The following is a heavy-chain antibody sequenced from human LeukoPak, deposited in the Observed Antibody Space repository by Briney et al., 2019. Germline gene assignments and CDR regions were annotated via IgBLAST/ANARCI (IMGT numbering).Heavy chain of an antibody. CDR3: ARDPVLYSSSWPSFDY. Sequence: ASVKLSCTASGYTFTGSYMHWVRHAPGQGLEGMGLINPNSGGTNYEQKFQGRVTKTRGTSISTGYMELSRLRSDDTAVYYCARDPVLYSSSWPSFDYWGQGTLVTVSS. J-gene: IGHJ4*02. CDR1: GYTFTGSY. D-gene: IGHD6-13*01. V-gene: IGHV1-2*02. CDR2: INPNSGGT.